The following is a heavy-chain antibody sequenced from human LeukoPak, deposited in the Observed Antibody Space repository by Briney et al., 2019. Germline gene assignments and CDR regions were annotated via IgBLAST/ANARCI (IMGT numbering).Heavy chain of an antibody. J-gene: IGHJ4*02. D-gene: IGHD1-26*01. CDR1: EFPFSSYE. CDR2: ITSSGSTI. Sequence: PGRSLRLSCAASEFPFSSYETNWVRQAPGKGLGWVSCITSSGSTIFYADSVKGRFTISRDNAKNSLYLQMNSLRAEDTAVYYCARMGGGGYYFDYWGQGTLVTVSS. V-gene: IGHV3-48*03. CDR3: ARMGGGGYYFDY.